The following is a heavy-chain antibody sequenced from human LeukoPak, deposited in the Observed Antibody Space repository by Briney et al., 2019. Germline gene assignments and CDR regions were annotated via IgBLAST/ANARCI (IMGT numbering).Heavy chain of an antibody. CDR1: GDSVSNYY. CDR2: IYYSESA. V-gene: IGHV4-59*02. D-gene: IGHD3-9*01. CDR3: ARKRSFDL. Sequence: SETLSLTCTVSGDSVSNYYWSWIRQPPGKRLEWIGCIYYSESATYNPSLKSRATISLDTSKNQFFLKLSSVTAADTAVYYCARKRSFDLWGQGTLVTVSS. J-gene: IGHJ4*02.